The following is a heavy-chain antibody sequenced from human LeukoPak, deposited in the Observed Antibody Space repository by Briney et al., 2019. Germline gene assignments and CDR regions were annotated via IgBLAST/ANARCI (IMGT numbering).Heavy chain of an antibody. V-gene: IGHV1-24*01. Sequence: ASVKVSCKVSVYTLTELAMHWVRQAPGQGLEWMGGFDPEDGETIYAQKFQCRITMTEDTSIDTAYMELSSLRSEDTAVYYCATDRVGYGSSNSCYNAFDSWGQGTLVTVSS. D-gene: IGHD2-2*02. CDR3: ATDRVGYGSSNSCYNAFDS. CDR1: VYTLTELA. CDR2: FDPEDGET. J-gene: IGHJ4*02.